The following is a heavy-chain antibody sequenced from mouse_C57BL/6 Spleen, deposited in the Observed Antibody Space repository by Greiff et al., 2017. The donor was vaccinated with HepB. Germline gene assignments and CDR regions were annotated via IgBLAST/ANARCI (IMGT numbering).Heavy chain of an antibody. CDR2: IYPRSGNT. V-gene: IGHV1-81*01. Sequence: VQLQQSGAELARPGASVKLSCKASGYTFTSYGISWVKQRTGQGLEWIGEIYPRSGNTYYNEKFKGKATLTADNSSSTAYMELRGLTSEDSAVYFCARDGHDGYFPMDYWGQGTSVTVSS. J-gene: IGHJ4*01. CDR1: GYTFTSYG. CDR3: ARDGHDGYFPMDY. D-gene: IGHD2-3*01.